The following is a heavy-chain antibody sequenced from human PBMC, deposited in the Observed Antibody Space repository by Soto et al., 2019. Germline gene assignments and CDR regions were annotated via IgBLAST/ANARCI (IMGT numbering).Heavy chain of an antibody. CDR3: AGHSGYDYTDWFDP. D-gene: IGHD5-12*01. J-gene: IGHJ5*02. Sequence: QVQLVQSGAEVKKPGSSVKVSCKASGGTFSSYTISWVRQAPGQGLEWMGRIIPILGIANYAQKFQGRVTITADKSTSTDYMELSSLRSEDTAVYYCAGHSGYDYTDWFDPWGQGTLVTVSS. V-gene: IGHV1-69*02. CDR2: IIPILGIA. CDR1: GGTFSSYT.